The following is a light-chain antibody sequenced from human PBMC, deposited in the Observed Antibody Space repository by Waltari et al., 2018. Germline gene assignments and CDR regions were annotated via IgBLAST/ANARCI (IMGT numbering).Light chain of an antibody. CDR3: QQYGGSPLYT. CDR2: DAS. V-gene: IGKV3-20*01. CDR1: QRVGNNY. J-gene: IGKJ2*01. Sequence: EIVLTQSPGTLSLSPGERATLSSRASQRVGNNYLTWYQQKPGQAPRLLIYDASTRASGIPDRFSGSGSGTDFTLTISRLEPEDLAVYYCQQYGGSPLYTFGQGTKLEIK.